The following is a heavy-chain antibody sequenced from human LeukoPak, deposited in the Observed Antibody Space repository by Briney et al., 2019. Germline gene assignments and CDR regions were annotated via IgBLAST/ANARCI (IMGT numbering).Heavy chain of an antibody. D-gene: IGHD3-22*01. Sequence: GGSLRLSCAASRFTFSSYSMNWVRQPPGKGLEWVSSISSSNSYIYYADSVKGRFTISRDNAKNLLYLQMSSLGAEDTAVYYCAFYYYDSSGYPCWGQGTLVTVSS. CDR1: RFTFSSYS. CDR2: ISSSNSYI. CDR3: AFYYYDSSGYPC. V-gene: IGHV3-21*01. J-gene: IGHJ4*02.